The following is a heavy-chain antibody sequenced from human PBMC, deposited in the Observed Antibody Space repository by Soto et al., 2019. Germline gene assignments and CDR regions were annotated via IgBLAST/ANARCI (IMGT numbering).Heavy chain of an antibody. D-gene: IGHD2-21*01. V-gene: IGHV1-18*01. J-gene: IGHJ4*02. CDR3: AGDGPDIVVARDY. CDR2: FSAYNDNT. Sequence: GASVKVSCKASGYNFRAYGVSWVRQAPGQGLEWVGWFSAYNDNTKYAENLQGRVTMTTDTSTTTTYMELRSLRSDDTAVYYCAGDGPDIVVARDYWGQGTLVTVSS. CDR1: GYNFRAYG.